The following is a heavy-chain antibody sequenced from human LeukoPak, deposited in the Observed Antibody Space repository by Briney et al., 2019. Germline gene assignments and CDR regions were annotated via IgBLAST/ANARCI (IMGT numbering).Heavy chain of an antibody. J-gene: IGHJ4*02. CDR3: GKTTVGYSSGRYPGWPVDY. CDR1: GFTFNNYA. D-gene: IGHD6-19*01. CDR2: FFSSGGSA. V-gene: IGHV3-23*01. Sequence: GGPLSPSCAASGFTFNNYAMYWVRQPPGKGLEWVSGFFSSGGSAHYADYVKGRFTISRDNSKNTVYLQMDSLRVEDTAVYYCGKTTVGYSSGRYPGWPVDYWGQGTLVTVSS.